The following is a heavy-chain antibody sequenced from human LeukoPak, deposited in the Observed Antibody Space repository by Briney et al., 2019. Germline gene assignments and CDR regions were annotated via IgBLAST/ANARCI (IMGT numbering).Heavy chain of an antibody. CDR1: GFTFSSYE. J-gene: IGHJ4*02. D-gene: IGHD6-19*01. V-gene: IGHV3-48*03. CDR3: AREIVSAVAGNFDY. CDR2: ISNSDGTR. Sequence: GGSLRLSCAASGFTFSSYEMNWVRQAPGKGLEWVSYISNSDGTRTYADSVKGRFTISRDNAKNSLYLEVNSLRAEDTAVYYCAREIVSAVAGNFDYWGQGTLVTVSS.